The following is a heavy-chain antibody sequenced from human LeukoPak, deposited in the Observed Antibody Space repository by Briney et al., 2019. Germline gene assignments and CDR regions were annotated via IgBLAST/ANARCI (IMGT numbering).Heavy chain of an antibody. CDR2: ISSSSSYI. D-gene: IGHD6-13*01. Sequence: GGSLRLSRAPSGFTFSIYSMNCVRQAPGKGLESVSSISSSSSYIYYPDSVKGRFTSSRDNAKISLYLQINKLRAEDTAVYYCARSTSYSAAAGSPENAFDIWGQGTMVTVSS. J-gene: IGHJ3*02. CDR1: GFTFSIYS. V-gene: IGHV3-21*01. CDR3: ARSTSYSAAAGSPENAFDI.